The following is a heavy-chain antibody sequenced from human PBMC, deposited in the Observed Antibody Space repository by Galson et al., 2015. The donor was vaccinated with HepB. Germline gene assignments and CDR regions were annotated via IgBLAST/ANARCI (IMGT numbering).Heavy chain of an antibody. J-gene: IGHJ6*03. CDR2: ISGYNGNT. CDR1: GYTFNTYG. V-gene: IGHV1-18*01. CDR3: ARAVQGSTHYYYCYMDV. Sequence: SVKVSCKASGYTFNTYGISWVRQAPGQGLEWMGWISGYNGNTNSAQKLQGRVSMTTDTSTSTAYMELRSLRSDDTAVYYCARAVQGSTHYYYCYMDVWGKGTTVTVSS. D-gene: IGHD2-2*01.